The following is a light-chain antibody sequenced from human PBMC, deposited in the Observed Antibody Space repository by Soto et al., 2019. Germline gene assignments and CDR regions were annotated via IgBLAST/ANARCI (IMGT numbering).Light chain of an antibody. Sequence: QSVLTQPPSASGTPGQRVTISCSGSSSNIGNNYVYWYQQIPGTAPKALIYRNNERPSGVPDRFSGSKSGTSGSLAISGLRSEDEADYYCAAWDDSLSGPIFGGGTQLTVL. CDR1: SSNIGNNY. CDR3: AAWDDSLSGPI. J-gene: IGLJ2*01. V-gene: IGLV1-47*01. CDR2: RNN.